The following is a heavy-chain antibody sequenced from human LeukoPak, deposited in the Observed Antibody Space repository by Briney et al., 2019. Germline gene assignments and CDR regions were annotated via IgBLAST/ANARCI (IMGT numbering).Heavy chain of an antibody. CDR1: GFTFSSYS. J-gene: IGHJ6*04. CDR2: ISSSSSTI. Sequence: GGSLRLSCAASGFTFSSYSMNWVRQAPGKGLEWVSYISSSSSTIYYADSVKGRFTISRDNAKNSLYLQMNCLRAEDTAVYYCAELGITMIGGVWGKGTTVTISS. D-gene: IGHD3-10*02. CDR3: AELGITMIGGV. V-gene: IGHV3-48*04.